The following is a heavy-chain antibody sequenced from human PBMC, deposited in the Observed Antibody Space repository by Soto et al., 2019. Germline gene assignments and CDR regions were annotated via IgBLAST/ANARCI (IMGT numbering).Heavy chain of an antibody. J-gene: IGHJ4*02. Sequence: LRLSCDASGFTLRNYAMTWIRQAPGKGLEWVSLISANDVGTYYAESVKTRFTISTDQSRNTVYLQMDSLRADDTAIYYCAKAKNDYTWHNRPPFDYWGQGTLVTVSS. CDR1: GFTLRNYA. V-gene: IGHV3-23*01. CDR3: AKAKNDYTWHNRPPFDY. CDR2: ISANDVGT. D-gene: IGHD3-3*01.